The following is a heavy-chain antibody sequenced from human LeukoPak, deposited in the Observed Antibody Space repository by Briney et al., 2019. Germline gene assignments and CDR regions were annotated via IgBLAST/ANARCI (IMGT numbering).Heavy chain of an antibody. Sequence: GGSLRLSCAASGFTFSTYGMSWVRQAPGKGLEWVANIKQDGSEKYYVDSVKGRFTISRDNAKNSLYLQMNSLRAEDTAVYYCARENGNYDFWSGYYGWFDPWGQGTLVTVSS. CDR3: ARENGNYDFWSGYYGWFDP. CDR2: IKQDGSEK. D-gene: IGHD3-3*01. J-gene: IGHJ5*02. V-gene: IGHV3-7*01. CDR1: GFTFSTYG.